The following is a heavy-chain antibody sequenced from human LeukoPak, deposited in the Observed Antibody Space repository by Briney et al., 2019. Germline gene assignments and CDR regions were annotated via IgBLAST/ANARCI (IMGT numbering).Heavy chain of an antibody. V-gene: IGHV3-30-3*01. CDR1: GFIFSSYA. CDR3: ARESNLYDSSGYYIPPYYFDY. D-gene: IGHD3-22*01. CDR2: ISYDGSNK. J-gene: IGHJ4*02. Sequence: GGSLRLSCAASGFIFSSYAMHWVRQAPGKGLEWVAVISYDGSNKYYADSVKGRFTISRDNSKNTLYLQMNSLRAEDTAVYYCARESNLYDSSGYYIPPYYFDYWGQGTLVTVSS.